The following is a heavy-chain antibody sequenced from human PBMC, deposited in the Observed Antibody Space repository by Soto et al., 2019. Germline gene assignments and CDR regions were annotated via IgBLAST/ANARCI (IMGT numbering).Heavy chain of an antibody. CDR2: ISWNSGSI. D-gene: IGHD2-21*02. Sequence: EVQLVESGGGLVQPGRSLRLSCAASGFTFDDYAMHWVRQAPGKGLEWVSGISWNSGSIGYADSVKGRFTISRDNAKNSLYLQVNSLRAEDTALYYCAKDMHIVVVTAPDYWGQGTLVTVSS. CDR3: AKDMHIVVVTAPDY. J-gene: IGHJ4*02. V-gene: IGHV3-9*01. CDR1: GFTFDDYA.